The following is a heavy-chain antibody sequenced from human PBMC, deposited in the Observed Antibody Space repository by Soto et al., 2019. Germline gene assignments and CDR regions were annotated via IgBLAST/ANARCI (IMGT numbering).Heavy chain of an antibody. V-gene: IGHV3-72*01. D-gene: IGHD3-10*01. CDR3: VSVSGSYYYDY. CDR1: GFTFSDHY. J-gene: IGHJ4*02. CDR2: TRNKANSYTT. Sequence: LRLSCAASGFTFSDHYMDRVRQAPGKGLEWVGRTRNKANSYTTEYAASVKGRFTISRDDSKNSLYLQMNSLKTEDTALYYCVSVSGSYYYDYWGQGTLVTVSS.